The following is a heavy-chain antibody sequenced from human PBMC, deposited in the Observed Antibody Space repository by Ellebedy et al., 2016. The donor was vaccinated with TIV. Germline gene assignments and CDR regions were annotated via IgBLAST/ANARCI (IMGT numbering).Heavy chain of an antibody. V-gene: IGHV3-72*01. CDR3: ARERNYYFDL. CDR1: GFTFSDHY. D-gene: IGHD1-7*01. CDR2: IRSKAYGGTT. J-gene: IGHJ2*01. Sequence: GESLKISCAVSGFTFSDHYMNWVRQAPGKGLERVGFIRSKAYGGTTEYAASVRVRFTISRDDSKNSLYLQMNSLKTEDTAVYYCARERNYYFDLWGRGTLVTVSS.